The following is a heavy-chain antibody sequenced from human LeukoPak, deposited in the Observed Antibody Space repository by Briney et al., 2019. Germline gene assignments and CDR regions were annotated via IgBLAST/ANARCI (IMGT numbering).Heavy chain of an antibody. V-gene: IGHV3-30*03. CDR2: ISYDGSNK. CDR3: ASDPPWENDAFDI. J-gene: IGHJ3*02. D-gene: IGHD1-26*01. Sequence: GGSLRLSCAASGFTFSSYGMHWVRQAPGKGLEWVAVISYDGSNKYYADSVKGRFTISRDNAKNSLYLQMNSLRVEDTAVYHCASDPPWENDAFDIWGQGTTVTVSS. CDR1: GFTFSSYG.